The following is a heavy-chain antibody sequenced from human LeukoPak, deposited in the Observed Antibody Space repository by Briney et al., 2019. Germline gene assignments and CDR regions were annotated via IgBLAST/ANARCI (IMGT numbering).Heavy chain of an antibody. V-gene: IGHV3-23*01. CDR3: AKGSYVMDV. Sequence: GGSLRLSCAASGFTFSSYAMSWVRQAPGKGREWFSAISGSGGSTYYADSVKGRFTIYRDNSKNTLYLQRNSLRAEDTAVYYCAKGSYVMDVWGQGTTVTVSS. CDR1: GFTFSSYA. CDR2: ISGSGGST. J-gene: IGHJ6*02.